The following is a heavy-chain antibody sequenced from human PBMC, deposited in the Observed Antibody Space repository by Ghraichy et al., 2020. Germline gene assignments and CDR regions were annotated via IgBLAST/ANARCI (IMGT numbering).Heavy chain of an antibody. Sequence: GGSLRLSCAASGFTFNSYWMSWVRQAPGKGLEWVANIHQHGSEKYYVDSVKGRFTISRDNAKSSLYLQMNSLRAEDTAVYYCARGLQLLWFGESALDYWGQGTLVTVSS. CDR3: ARGLQLLWFGESALDY. V-gene: IGHV3-7*01. J-gene: IGHJ4*02. CDR2: IHQHGSEK. CDR1: GFTFNSYW. D-gene: IGHD3-10*01.